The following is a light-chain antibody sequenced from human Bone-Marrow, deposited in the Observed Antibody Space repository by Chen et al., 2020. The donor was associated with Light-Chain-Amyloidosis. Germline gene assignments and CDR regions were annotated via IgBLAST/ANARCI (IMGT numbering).Light chain of an antibody. J-gene: IGKJ1*01. CDR2: AAS. Sequence: DIQMTQSPSSLSASVGDRVTITCRASQSISSYLNWYQQKPGKAPKLLIYAASSLQSGVPSRFSGSGSGTDFTLTISSLQPEEFATYYCQQSYSTSWTFGQGTKVEI. CDR3: QQSYSTSWT. CDR1: QSISSY. V-gene: IGKV1-39*01.